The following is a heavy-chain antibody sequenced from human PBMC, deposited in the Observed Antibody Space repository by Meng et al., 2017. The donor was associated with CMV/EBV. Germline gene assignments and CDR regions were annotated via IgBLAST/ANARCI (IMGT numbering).Heavy chain of an antibody. D-gene: IGHD2-15*01. CDR3: AREGEGVVAATPHFDY. Sequence: QVQGVKSVAEVKKPGASVKVSCKASGYTFTSYYMHWVRQAPGQGLEWMGIINPSGGSTSYAQKFQGRVTMTRDTSTSTVYMELSSLRSEDTAVYYCAREGEGVVAATPHFDYWGQGTLVTVSS. J-gene: IGHJ4*02. V-gene: IGHV1-46*01. CDR1: GYTFTSYY. CDR2: INPSGGST.